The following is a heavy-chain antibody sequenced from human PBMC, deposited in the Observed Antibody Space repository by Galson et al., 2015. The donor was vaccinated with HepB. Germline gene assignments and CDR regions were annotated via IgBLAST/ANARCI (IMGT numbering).Heavy chain of an antibody. D-gene: IGHD6-13*01. CDR2: ISSSSSTI. J-gene: IGHJ3*02. Sequence: SLRLSCAASGFTFSSYSMNWVRQAPGKGLEWVSYISSSSSTIYYADSVKGRFTISRDNAKNSLYLQMNSLRAEDTAVYYCARIPYSSSPIPGDAFDIWGQGTMVTVSS. CDR3: ARIPYSSSPIPGDAFDI. V-gene: IGHV3-48*01. CDR1: GFTFSSYS.